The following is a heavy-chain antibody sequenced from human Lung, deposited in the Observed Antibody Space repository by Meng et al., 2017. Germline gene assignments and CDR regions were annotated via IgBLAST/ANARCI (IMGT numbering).Heavy chain of an antibody. CDR3: ARFDISSSGRGDY. CDR1: GGSITSSTW. D-gene: IGHD1-26*01. CDR2: IFHSGST. Sequence: QVQLQGPGPGLVKPSGTLSLTCAVSGGSITSSTWRSWVRQTPGKGLEWFGEIFHSGSTNYNPPLESRVTISVDKSKNQFSLKVYSVTAADTATYYCARFDISSSGRGDYWGQGILVTVSS. J-gene: IGHJ4*02. V-gene: IGHV4-4*02.